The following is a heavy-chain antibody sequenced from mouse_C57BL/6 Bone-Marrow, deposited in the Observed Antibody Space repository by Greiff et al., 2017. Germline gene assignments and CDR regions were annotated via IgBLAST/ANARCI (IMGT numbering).Heavy chain of an antibody. CDR2: ISYDGSN. CDR3: ATVVATGYFDY. CDR1: GYSITSGYY. V-gene: IGHV3-6*01. J-gene: IGHJ2*01. Sequence: EVKLQESGPGLVKPSQSLSLTCSVTGYSITSGYYWNWLRQFPGNKLEWMGYISYDGSNNYNPSLKNRISITRDTSKNQFFLKLNSVTTEDTATYYCATVVATGYFDYWGQGTTLTVSS. D-gene: IGHD1-1*01.